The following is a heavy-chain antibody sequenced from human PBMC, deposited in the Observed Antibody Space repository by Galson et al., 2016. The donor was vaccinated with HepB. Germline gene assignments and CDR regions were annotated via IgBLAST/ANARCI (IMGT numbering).Heavy chain of an antibody. CDR1: GFRFSSYG. V-gene: IGHV3-23*01. J-gene: IGHJ4*02. D-gene: IGHD1/OR15-1a*01. CDR3: AKGKWSWNTCFDS. CDR2: TSGSGVT. Sequence: SLRLSCAAAGFRFSSYGMSWVRQAPGKGLEWVSHTSGSGVTYYADSVKGRFTISRDDSMNTLYLQMNGLRADDTAVYYCAKGKWSWNTCFDSWGQGALVIVSS.